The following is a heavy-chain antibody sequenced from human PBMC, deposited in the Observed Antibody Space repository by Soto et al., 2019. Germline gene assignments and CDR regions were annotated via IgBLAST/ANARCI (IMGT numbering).Heavy chain of an antibody. Sequence: SETLSLTLTVSGGSFSSYYGSCIRQPPGKGLEWIGYIYDSGSTNYNPSLKSRVTISVDTSKNQFSLKLSSVTAADTAVYYCARSFDWLLIFDYWGQGTLVTVSS. D-gene: IGHD3-9*01. CDR1: GGSFSSYY. CDR2: IYDSGST. V-gene: IGHV4-59*01. CDR3: ARSFDWLLIFDY. J-gene: IGHJ4*02.